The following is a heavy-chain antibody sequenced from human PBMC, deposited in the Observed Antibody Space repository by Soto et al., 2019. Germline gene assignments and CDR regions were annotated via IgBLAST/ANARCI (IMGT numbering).Heavy chain of an antibody. Sequence: KPGGSLRLSCAASGFTFSSYSMNWVRQAPGKGLEWVSSISSSSSYIYYADSVKGRFTISRDNAKNSLYLQMNSLRAEDTAVYYCARDLYYYDSSGYSPLSFDPWGQGTLVTVSS. J-gene: IGHJ5*02. D-gene: IGHD3-22*01. V-gene: IGHV3-21*01. CDR3: ARDLYYYDSSGYSPLSFDP. CDR1: GFTFSSYS. CDR2: ISSSSSYI.